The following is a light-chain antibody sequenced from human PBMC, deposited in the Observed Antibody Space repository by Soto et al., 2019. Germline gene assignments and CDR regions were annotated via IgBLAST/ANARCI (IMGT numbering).Light chain of an antibody. J-gene: IGKJ1*01. CDR2: DAS. CDR1: QSISNW. V-gene: IGKV1-5*01. CDR3: QQYNSYSRT. Sequence: DIQMPQSPSTLSASVGDRVTITCRASQSISNWLAWYQQKPGKAPKLLIYDASSLESGVPSRFSGRGSGTEFTLTISSLQPDDFATYYCQQYNSYSRTFGQGTKVDI.